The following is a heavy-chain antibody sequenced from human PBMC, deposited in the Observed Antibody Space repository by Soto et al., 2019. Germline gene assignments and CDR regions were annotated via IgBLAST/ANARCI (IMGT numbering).Heavy chain of an antibody. Sequence: QVQLQESGPGLVKPSETLSLTCTVSGGSVSSGSYYWSWIRQPPGKGLEWIGYIYYSGSTNYNPSLKSRVTISVDTSKNQFSLKLRSVTAADTAVYYCARRSITMIVVVTNYWYFDLWGRGTLVTVSS. CDR1: GGSVSSGSYY. V-gene: IGHV4-61*01. D-gene: IGHD3-22*01. CDR3: ARRSITMIVVVTNYWYFDL. J-gene: IGHJ2*01. CDR2: IYYSGST.